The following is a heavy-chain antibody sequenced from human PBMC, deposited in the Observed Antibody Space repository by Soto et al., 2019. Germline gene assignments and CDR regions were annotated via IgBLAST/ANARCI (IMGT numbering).Heavy chain of an antibody. D-gene: IGHD6-19*01. V-gene: IGHV4-4*02. J-gene: IGHJ4*02. CDR2: IYHSGST. CDR1: GGSISSSNW. CDR3: ARHQRVAVGSLDY. Sequence: QVQLQESGPGLVKPSGTLSLTCAVSGGSISSSNWWSWVRQPPGKGLEWIGEIYHSGSTNYNPSRKRRVTISVDNAHNQFSLKLSSVTAAHTAVYYCARHQRVAVGSLDYWGQGTLVTVSS.